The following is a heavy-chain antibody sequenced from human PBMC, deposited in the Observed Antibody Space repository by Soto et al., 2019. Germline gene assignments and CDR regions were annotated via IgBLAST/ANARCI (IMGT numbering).Heavy chain of an antibody. V-gene: IGHV3-23*01. Sequence: VQLLESGGGLAQPGGSLRLSCAASGFAFSSHPMSWVRQAPEKGLEWVSGISDGGDPTYNADSVKGRFTISRDNSKDTLYLQMNSLRAEDTAVYYCARRVIGSSRAFDIWGQGTMVTVSS. CDR2: ISDGGDPT. J-gene: IGHJ3*02. D-gene: IGHD3-10*01. CDR3: ARRVIGSSRAFDI. CDR1: GFAFSSHP.